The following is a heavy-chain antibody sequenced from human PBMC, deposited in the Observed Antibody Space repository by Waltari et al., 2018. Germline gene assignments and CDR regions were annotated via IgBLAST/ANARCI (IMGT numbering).Heavy chain of an antibody. D-gene: IGHD2-21*02. CDR2: IYYNGNT. CDR1: GGSVNSYY. J-gene: IGHJ4*02. Sequence: QVQLQESGPGLVKPSETLSPTCTVSGGSVNSYYWSWIRQPPGKRLMWIGHIYYNGNTAYTPSLKSRSTILVDTSKNQVSLQLTSVTAADTALYFCAREIYGGNSRPYDHWGQGTLVTVAS. V-gene: IGHV4-59*02. CDR3: AREIYGGNSRPYDH.